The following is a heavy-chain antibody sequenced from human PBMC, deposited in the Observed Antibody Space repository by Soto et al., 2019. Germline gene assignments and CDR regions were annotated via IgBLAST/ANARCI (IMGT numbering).Heavy chain of an antibody. V-gene: IGHV3-9*01. D-gene: IGHD5-12*01. Sequence: GGSLRLSCAASGFTFDDYAMHWVRQAPGKGLEWVSGISWNTGSIGYADSVKGRFTISRDNAKSSLYLQMNSLRAEDTALYYWEKERAFKGGYVFAFRARGPLVPVSS. CDR3: EKERAFKGGYVFAF. CDR1: GFTFDDYA. CDR2: ISWNTGSI. J-gene: IGHJ4*02.